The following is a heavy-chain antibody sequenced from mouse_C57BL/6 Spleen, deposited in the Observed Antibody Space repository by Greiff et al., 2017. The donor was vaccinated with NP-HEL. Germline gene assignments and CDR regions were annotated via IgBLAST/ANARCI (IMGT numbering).Heavy chain of an antibody. J-gene: IGHJ4*01. CDR3: ARNWGAMDY. V-gene: IGHV5-4*01. CDR2: ISDGGSYT. D-gene: IGHD4-1*01. CDR1: GFTFSSYA. Sequence: EVHLVESGGGLVKPGGSLKLSCAASGFTFSSYAMSWVRQTPEKRLEWVATISDGGSYTYYPDNVKGRFTISRDNAKNNLYLQMSHLKSEDTAMYYCARNWGAMDYWGQGTSVTVSS.